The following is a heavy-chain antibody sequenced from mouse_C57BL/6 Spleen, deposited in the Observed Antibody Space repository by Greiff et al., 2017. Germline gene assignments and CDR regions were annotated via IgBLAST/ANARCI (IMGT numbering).Heavy chain of an antibody. V-gene: IGHV1-64*01. CDR3: ARRVVVADWYFDV. Sequence: VKLQQSGAELVKPGASVKLSCKASGYTFTSYWMHWVKQRPGQGLEWIGMIHPNSGSTNYNEKFKSKATLTVDKSSSTAYMQLSSRTSEDSAVYYCARRVVVADWYFDVWGTGTTVTVSS. CDR1: GYTFTSYW. CDR2: IHPNSGST. J-gene: IGHJ1*03. D-gene: IGHD1-1*01.